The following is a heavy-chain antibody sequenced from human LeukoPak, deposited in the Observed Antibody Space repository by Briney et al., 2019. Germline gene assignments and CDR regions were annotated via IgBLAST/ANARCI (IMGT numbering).Heavy chain of an antibody. CDR2: IIPIFGTA. V-gene: IGHV1-69*01. J-gene: IGHJ5*02. D-gene: IGHD4-11*01. CDR1: GGTFSSYA. CDR3: AREEKIDYCNYANWFDP. Sequence: ASVKVSCKASGGTFSSYAISWVRQAPGQGLEWMGGIIPIFGTANYAQKFQGRDTITADESTSTAYMELSSLRAEDTAVYYCAREEKIDYCNYANWFDPWGQGTLVTVSS.